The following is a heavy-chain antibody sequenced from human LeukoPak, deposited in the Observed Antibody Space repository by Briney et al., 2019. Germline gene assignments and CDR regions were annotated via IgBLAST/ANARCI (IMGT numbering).Heavy chain of an antibody. D-gene: IGHD6-25*01. CDR3: ARDPGLRLFDP. Sequence: SETLSLTCTVSGGSISSGGYYWSWIRQHPGKGLEWIGYIYYSGSTYYNPSLKSRVTISVDTSKNQFSLKLSSVTAADTAVCYCARDPGLRLFDPWGQGTLVTVSS. CDR2: IYYSGST. V-gene: IGHV4-31*03. J-gene: IGHJ5*02. CDR1: GGSISSGGYY.